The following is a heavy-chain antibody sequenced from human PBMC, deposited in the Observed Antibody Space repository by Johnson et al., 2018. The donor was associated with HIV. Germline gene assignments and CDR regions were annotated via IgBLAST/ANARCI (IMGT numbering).Heavy chain of an antibody. CDR3: ARTSSRAFDI. CDR2: ISYDGSNK. CDR1: GFYT. D-gene: IGHD2-2*01. J-gene: IGHJ3*02. Sequence: QVQLVESGGGVVQPGRSLRLSCAASGFYTMHWVRQAPGKGLEWVAVISYDGSNKYYADSVKGRFTISRDNSKNTLYLQMNSLRAEDTAVYYCARTSSRAFDIWGQGTMVTVSS. V-gene: IGHV3-30-3*01.